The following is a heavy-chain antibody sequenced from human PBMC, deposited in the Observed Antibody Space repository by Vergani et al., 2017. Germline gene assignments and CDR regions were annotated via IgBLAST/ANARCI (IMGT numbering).Heavy chain of an antibody. CDR1: AYSFGNYW. CDR2: IYPADSDT. Sequence: EVELVQSGPAMRKPGESLKISCKGSAYSFGNYWIGWGRQMPGKGLEWMGIIYPADSDTRNSPSFQGQVTISADKSISTAFLQWDSLKASDTALYYCARHTTYTDSWCQGTLVTVSS. D-gene: IGHD1-1*01. J-gene: IGHJ4*02. V-gene: IGHV5-51*01. CDR3: ARHTTYTDS.